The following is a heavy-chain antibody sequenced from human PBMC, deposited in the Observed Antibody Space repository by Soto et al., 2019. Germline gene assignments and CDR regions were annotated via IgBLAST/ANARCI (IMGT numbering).Heavy chain of an antibody. CDR2: IIPIFGTA. V-gene: IGHV1-69*12. CDR3: ARYCTNGVCYSNWFDP. J-gene: IGHJ5*02. Sequence: QVQLVQSGAEVKKPGSSVKVSCKASGGTFSSYAISWVRQAPEQGLEWMGGIIPIFGTANYAQKFQGRVTMTADESTSTAYMELSSLRSEDTAVYYCARYCTNGVCYSNWFDPWGQGTLVTVSS. D-gene: IGHD2-8*01. CDR1: GGTFSSYA.